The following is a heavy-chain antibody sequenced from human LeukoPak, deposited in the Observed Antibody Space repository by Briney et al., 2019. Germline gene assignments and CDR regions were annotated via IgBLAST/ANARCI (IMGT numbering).Heavy chain of an antibody. Sequence: SVKVSCKASGGTFSIYAISWVRQTPGQGLEWMGGIIPIFGTANYAQKFQGRVTITTDESTSTAYMELSSLRSEDTAVYYCARGGFLGSQDTNYYYYMDVWGKGTTVTVSS. CDR3: ARGGFLGSQDTNYYYYMDV. CDR2: IIPIFGTA. CDR1: GGTFSIYA. J-gene: IGHJ6*03. V-gene: IGHV1-69*05. D-gene: IGHD3-10*01.